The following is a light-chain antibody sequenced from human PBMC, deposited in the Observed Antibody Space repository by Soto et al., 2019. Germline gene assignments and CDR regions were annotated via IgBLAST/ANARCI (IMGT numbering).Light chain of an antibody. CDR2: DVS. CDR3: SSYTSSSPCV. J-gene: IGLJ1*01. Sequence: QSVLTQPASVSGSPGQSITISCTGTSSDVGGYNYVSWYQQHPGKAPKLMIYDVSNRPSGVSNRFSGSKSGNTASLTISVLQAEDEADYYCSSYTSSSPCVFGTGTKVTVL. CDR1: SSDVGGYNY. V-gene: IGLV2-14*01.